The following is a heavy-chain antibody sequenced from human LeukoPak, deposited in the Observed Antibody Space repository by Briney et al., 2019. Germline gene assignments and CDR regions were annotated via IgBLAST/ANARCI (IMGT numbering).Heavy chain of an antibody. CDR3: ATTRRESWVNAFDI. J-gene: IGHJ3*02. V-gene: IGHV5-51*01. CDR1: GYTFPTYW. Sequence: GESLKISCKGSGYTFPTYWIGWVRQMPGKGLEWMGILYPDDSDTIYSPSFQGQVTISADKSISTAYLQWSSLKASDTAMYYCATTRRESWVNAFDIWGQGTMVTVSS. D-gene: IGHD2-21*01. CDR2: LYPDDSDT.